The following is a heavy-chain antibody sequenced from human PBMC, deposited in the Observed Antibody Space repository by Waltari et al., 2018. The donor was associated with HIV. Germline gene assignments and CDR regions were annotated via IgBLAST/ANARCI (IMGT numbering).Heavy chain of an antibody. V-gene: IGHV1-8*01. CDR1: GYTSTSYD. D-gene: IGHD2-15*01. Sequence: QVQLVQPGPEVRKTGASVRASCKASGYTSTSYDIHWGRQATGQGREWMGWMNPNSGNTGYAQKFQGRVTMTRNTSISTAYMELSSLRSEDTAVYYCARGGLAHSFDPWGQGTLVTVSS. CDR3: ARGGLAHSFDP. J-gene: IGHJ5*02. CDR2: MNPNSGNT.